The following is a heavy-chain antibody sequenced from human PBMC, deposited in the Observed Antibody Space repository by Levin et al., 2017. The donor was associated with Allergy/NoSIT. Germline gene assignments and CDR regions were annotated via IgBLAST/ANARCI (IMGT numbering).Heavy chain of an antibody. CDR3: ARGVRRLLWFPGY. D-gene: IGHD3-10*01. CDR1: GGSFSGYY. Sequence: NTGGSLRLSCAVYGGSFSGYYWSWIRQPPGKGLEWIGEINHSGSTNYNPSLKSRVTISVDTSKNQFSLKLSSVTAADTAVYYCARGVRRLLWFPGYWGQGTLVTVSS. CDR2: INHSGST. V-gene: IGHV4-34*01. J-gene: IGHJ4*02.